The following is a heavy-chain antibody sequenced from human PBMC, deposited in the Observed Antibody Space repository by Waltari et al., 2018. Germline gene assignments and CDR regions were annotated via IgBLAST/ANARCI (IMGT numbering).Heavy chain of an antibody. D-gene: IGHD6-13*01. J-gene: IGHJ6*02. V-gene: IGHV1-3*01. CDR2: INAGNGNT. Sequence: QVQLVQSGAEVKKPGASVKVSCKASGYTFTSYAMHWVRQAPGQRLEWMGWINAGNGNTKYSQKCQGRVTITRDTSASTAYMELSSLRSEDTAVYYCAKVDSSHGGDYYGMDVWGQGTTVTVSS. CDR3: AKVDSSHGGDYYGMDV. CDR1: GYTFTSYA.